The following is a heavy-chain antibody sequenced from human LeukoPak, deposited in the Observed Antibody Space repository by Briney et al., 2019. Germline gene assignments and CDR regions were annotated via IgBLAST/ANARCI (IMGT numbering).Heavy chain of an antibody. D-gene: IGHD3-22*01. CDR2: ISSSSSTI. CDR3: ARENYYDNDSLGN. Sequence: GGSLRLSCAASGFTFSSYSMNWVRQAPGKGLEWVSYISSSSSTIYYADSVKGRFTISRDNAKNSLYLQMNSLRAEDTAVYYCARENYYDNDSLGNWGQGTLVTVSS. J-gene: IGHJ4*02. CDR1: GFTFSSYS. V-gene: IGHV3-48*01.